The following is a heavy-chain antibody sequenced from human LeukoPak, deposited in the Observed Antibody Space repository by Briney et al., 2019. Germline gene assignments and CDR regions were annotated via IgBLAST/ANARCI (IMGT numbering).Heavy chain of an antibody. CDR1: GFTFSNYG. CDR3: AKEKGAYGPFDY. D-gene: IGHD4-17*01. J-gene: IGHJ4*02. CDR2: VSRDGSYK. Sequence: GGSLRLSCAASGFTFSNYGMHWVRQVPGKGLEWVAVVSRDGSYKYYGDSVKGRFTISRDNSKNTLYLQMDSLRAEDTAVYYCAKEKGAYGPFDYWGQGTQVTVSS. V-gene: IGHV3-30*18.